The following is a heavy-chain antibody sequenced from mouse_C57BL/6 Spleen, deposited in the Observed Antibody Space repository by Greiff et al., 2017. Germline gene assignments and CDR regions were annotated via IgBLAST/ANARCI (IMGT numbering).Heavy chain of an antibody. Sequence: QVQLQQSGAELVRPGSSVKLSCKASGYTFTSYWMHWVKQRPIQGLEWIGNIDPSDSETHYNQKFKDKATLTVDKSSSTAYMQLSSLTSEDSAVYYCARLGGSSLRWYFDVWGTGTTVTVSS. CDR1: GYTFTSYW. D-gene: IGHD1-1*01. J-gene: IGHJ1*03. V-gene: IGHV1-52*01. CDR3: ARLGGSSLRWYFDV. CDR2: IDPSDSET.